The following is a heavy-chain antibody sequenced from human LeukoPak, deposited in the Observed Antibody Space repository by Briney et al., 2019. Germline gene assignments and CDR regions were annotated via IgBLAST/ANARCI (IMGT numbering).Heavy chain of an antibody. Sequence: SSETLSLTCTVSGGSISSSSYYWGWIRQPPGKGLEWIGSIYYSGSTYYNPSLKSRVTISVDTSKNQFSLKLSSVTAADTAVYYCARGGGLQHHFDYWGQGTLVTVSS. J-gene: IGHJ4*02. CDR1: GGSISSSSYY. CDR2: IYYSGST. D-gene: IGHD4-11*01. V-gene: IGHV4-39*07. CDR3: ARGGGLQHHFDY.